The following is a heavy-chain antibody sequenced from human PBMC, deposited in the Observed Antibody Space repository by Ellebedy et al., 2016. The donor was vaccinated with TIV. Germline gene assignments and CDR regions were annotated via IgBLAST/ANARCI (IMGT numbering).Heavy chain of an antibody. Sequence: MPSETLSLTCTVSGGSISSYYWSWIRQPPGKGLEWIGYIYYSGSTNYNPSLKSRVTISVDTSKNQFSLKLSSVTAADTAVYYCARDRGPFTVGYFDYWGQGTLVTVSS. D-gene: IGHD4-23*01. V-gene: IGHV4-59*01. CDR1: GGSISSYY. J-gene: IGHJ4*02. CDR2: IYYSGST. CDR3: ARDRGPFTVGYFDY.